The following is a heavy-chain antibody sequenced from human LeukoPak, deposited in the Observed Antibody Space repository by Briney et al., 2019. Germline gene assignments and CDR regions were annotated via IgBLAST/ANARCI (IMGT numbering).Heavy chain of an antibody. CDR2: IYSGGST. V-gene: IGHV3-53*01. J-gene: IGHJ6*02. D-gene: IGHD2-15*01. Sequence: GGSLRLSCAASGFTVSSNYMSWVRQAPGKGLEWVSVIYSGGSTYYADSVKGRFTISRDNSKNTLYLQMNSLRAEDTAVYYCARDLSQGCSGGSCYSSYYYGMDVWGQGTTVTVSS. CDR1: GFTVSSNY. CDR3: ARDLSQGCSGGSCYSSYYYGMDV.